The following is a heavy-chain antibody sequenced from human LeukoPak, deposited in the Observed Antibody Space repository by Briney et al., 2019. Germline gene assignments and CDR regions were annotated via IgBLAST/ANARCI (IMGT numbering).Heavy chain of an antibody. J-gene: IGHJ3*02. D-gene: IGHD2-15*01. CDR1: GFTFSTYV. CDR2: ISGSGGST. V-gene: IGHV3-23*01. Sequence: GGSLRLSCAASGFTFSTYVMSWVRQAPGKGLEWVSAISGSGGSTYYADSVKGRFTISRDNSKNTLYLQMNSLRAEDTATYYCAKDGYCSGGSCYSANDAFDIWGQGTMVTVSS. CDR3: AKDGYCSGGSCYSANDAFDI.